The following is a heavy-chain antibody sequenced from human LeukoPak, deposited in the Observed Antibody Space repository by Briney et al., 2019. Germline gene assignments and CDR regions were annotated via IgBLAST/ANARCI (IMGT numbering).Heavy chain of an antibody. D-gene: IGHD3-16*01. CDR3: AKHLTNAYYDMIWFDP. J-gene: IGHJ5*02. V-gene: IGHV4-59*11. CDR2: VYYSGST. CDR1: GGSISNHY. Sequence: LETLSLTCTVSGGSISNHYWSWIRQAPGKGLEWIGYVYYSGSTNYNPSVKSRVTISVDTSNNQFSLRLSSVTAADTAVYYCAKHLTNAYYDMIWFDPWGQGTLVTVTS.